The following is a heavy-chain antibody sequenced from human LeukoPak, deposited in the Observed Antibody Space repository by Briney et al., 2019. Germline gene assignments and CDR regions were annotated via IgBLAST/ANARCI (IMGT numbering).Heavy chain of an antibody. J-gene: IGHJ3*02. Sequence: PSETLSLTCTVSGGSISSYYWSWIRQPPGKGLEWIGYIYYSGSTNYNPSLKSRVTISVDTSKNQFSLKLSSVTAADTAVYYCVRFVVVTAMDAFDIWGQGTMVTVSS. V-gene: IGHV4-59*01. CDR3: VRFVVVTAMDAFDI. CDR2: IYYSGST. CDR1: GGSISSYY. D-gene: IGHD2-21*02.